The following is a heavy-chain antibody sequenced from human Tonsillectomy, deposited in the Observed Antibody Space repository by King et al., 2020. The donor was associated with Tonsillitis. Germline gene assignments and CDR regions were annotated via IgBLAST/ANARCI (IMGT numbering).Heavy chain of an antibody. CDR1: GYSFTSYW. V-gene: IGHV5-51*01. D-gene: IGHD2-8*01. CDR3: ARHLLGYCTNGVCYRGGYYYYYGMDV. J-gene: IGHJ6*02. Sequence: VQLVESGAEVKKPGESLKISCKGSGYSFTSYWIGWVRQMPGKGLEWMGIIYPGDSDTRYSPSFQGQVTISADKSISTAYLQWSSLKASDTAMYYCARHLLGYCTNGVCYRGGYYYYYGMDVWGQGTTVTVSS. CDR2: IYPGDSDT.